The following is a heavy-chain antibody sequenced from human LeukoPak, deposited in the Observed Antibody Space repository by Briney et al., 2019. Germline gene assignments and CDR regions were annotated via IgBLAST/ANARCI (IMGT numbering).Heavy chain of an antibody. CDR3: ARVYGDYTTQFDY. D-gene: IGHD4-17*01. CDR1: GFTFSSYS. V-gene: IGHV3-21*01. Sequence: GGSLRLSCAASGFTFSSYSMNWVRQAPGKVLEWVSSISSSSSYIYYADSVKGRFTISRDNAKNSLYLQMNSLRAEDTAVYYCARVYGDYTTQFDYWGQGTLVTVSS. J-gene: IGHJ4*02. CDR2: ISSSSSYI.